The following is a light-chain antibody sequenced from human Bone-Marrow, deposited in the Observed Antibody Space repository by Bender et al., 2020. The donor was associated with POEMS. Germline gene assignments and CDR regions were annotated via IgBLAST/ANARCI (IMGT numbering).Light chain of an antibody. V-gene: IGLV2-23*02. CDR1: SSDVGIYNL. Sequence: QSALTQPASVSGSPGQSITISCTGTSSDVGIYNLVSWYQQHPGKAPKLMIYEVTKRPSGVSDRFSGSKSGNTASLTISGLQAEDEADYYCCSFAGTSTLVLGGGTKLTVL. CDR2: EVT. J-gene: IGLJ2*01. CDR3: CSFAGTSTLV.